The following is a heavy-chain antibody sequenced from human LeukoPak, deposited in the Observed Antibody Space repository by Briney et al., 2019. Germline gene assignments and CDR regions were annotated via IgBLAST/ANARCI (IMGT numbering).Heavy chain of an antibody. CDR2: ISGSGGST. D-gene: IGHD1-1*01. J-gene: IGHJ4*02. Sequence: GGSLRLSCAASGFTFDDYAMHWVRQAPGKGLEWVSAISGSGGSTYYADSVKGRFTISRDNSKNTLYLQMNSLRAEDTAVYYCAKDAGTALLYFDYWGQGTLVTVSS. CDR3: AKDAGTALLYFDY. CDR1: GFTFDDYA. V-gene: IGHV3-23*01.